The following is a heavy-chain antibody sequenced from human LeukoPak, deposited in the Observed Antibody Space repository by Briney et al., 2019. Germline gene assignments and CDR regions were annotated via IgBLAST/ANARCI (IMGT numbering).Heavy chain of an antibody. V-gene: IGHV3-11*01. CDR1: GFTFSDYY. CDR3: ARDYYGSGSYSYYFDY. CDR2: ISSSDSTI. D-gene: IGHD3-10*01. J-gene: IGHJ4*02. Sequence: KPGGSLRLSCAASGFTFSDYYMSWIRQAPGKGLEWLSYISSSDSTIYYADSVEGRFTISRDNAKNSLYLQMNSLRAEDTAAYYCARDYYGSGSYSYYFDYWGQGTQVTVSS.